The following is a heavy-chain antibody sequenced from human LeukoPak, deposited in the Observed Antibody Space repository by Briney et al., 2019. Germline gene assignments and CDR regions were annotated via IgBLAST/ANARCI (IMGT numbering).Heavy chain of an antibody. Sequence: GASVKVSCRASGYTFTSYYMHWVRQAPGQGLEWMGWINPNSGGTNYAQKFQGWVTMTRDTSISTAYMELSSLRSEDTAVYYCARVTYTSPDNWGQGTLVTVSS. D-gene: IGHD3-16*01. CDR2: INPNSGGT. V-gene: IGHV1-2*04. J-gene: IGHJ4*02. CDR3: ARVTYTSPDN. CDR1: GYTFTSYY.